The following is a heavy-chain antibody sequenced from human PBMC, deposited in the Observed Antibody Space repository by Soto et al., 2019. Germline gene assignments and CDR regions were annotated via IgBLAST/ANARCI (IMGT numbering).Heavy chain of an antibody. J-gene: IGHJ5*02. V-gene: IGHV1-18*01. CDR3: ARDEPLVPAASRLDP. CDR1: GGTFSSYA. Sequence: QVQLVQSGAEVKKPGSSVKVSCKASGGTFSSYAISWVRQAPGQGLEWMGWISGYNDNTKYAQKLQGRVTMTTDTSTGTAYMELRSLRSDDTAVYYCARDEPLVPAASRLDPWGQGTLVTVSS. CDR2: ISGYNDNT. D-gene: IGHD2-2*01.